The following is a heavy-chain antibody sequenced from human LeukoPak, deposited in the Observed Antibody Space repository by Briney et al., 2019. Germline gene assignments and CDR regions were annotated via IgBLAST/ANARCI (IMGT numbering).Heavy chain of an antibody. CDR3: VKSRGYSYAYCRD. CDR2: TSYDGRNK. CDR1: GFNFGVYA. Sequence: PGGSLRLSCEGSGFNFGVYAMHWVRQAPGKGLEWVATTSYDGRNKYYGDSVKGRFTVSRDNSRNTLDLQMTGLRVEDTAVYFCVKSRGYSYAYCRDWGQGTLVTVSS. J-gene: IGHJ4*02. V-gene: IGHV3-30*04. D-gene: IGHD3-16*01.